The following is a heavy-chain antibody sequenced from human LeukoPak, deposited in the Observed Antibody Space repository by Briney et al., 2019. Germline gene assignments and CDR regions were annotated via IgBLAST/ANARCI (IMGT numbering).Heavy chain of an antibody. V-gene: IGHV1-69*04. Sequence: SVKVSCKASGGTFSSYAISWVRQAPGQGLEWMGRIIPILGIANYAQKFQGRVTITADKSTSTAYMELSSLRSEDTALYYCARLGEYYDSSGYSYGMDVWGQGTTVTVSS. D-gene: IGHD3-22*01. J-gene: IGHJ6*02. CDR2: IIPILGIA. CDR3: ARLGEYYDSSGYSYGMDV. CDR1: GGTFSSYA.